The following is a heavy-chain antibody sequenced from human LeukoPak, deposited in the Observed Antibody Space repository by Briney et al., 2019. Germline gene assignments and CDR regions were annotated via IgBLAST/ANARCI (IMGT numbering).Heavy chain of an antibody. Sequence: PSETLSLTCTVSGGYIGSYYWSWIRQPAGKGLEWIGRIHASEITSYNPSFRGRVTVSLDKSMNQVSLHLASVTAADTAVYYCARDLGINTGWYGFDSWGLGILVTVSS. J-gene: IGHJ4*02. CDR1: GGYIGSYY. V-gene: IGHV4-4*07. D-gene: IGHD6-19*01. CDR2: IHASEIT. CDR3: ARDLGINTGWYGFDS.